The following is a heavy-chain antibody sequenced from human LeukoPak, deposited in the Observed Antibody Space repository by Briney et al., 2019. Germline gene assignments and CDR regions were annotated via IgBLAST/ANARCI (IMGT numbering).Heavy chain of an antibody. V-gene: IGHV4-34*01. CDR2: INHSGST. J-gene: IGHJ4*02. Sequence: SETLSLTCAVYGGSFSGYYWSWLRQPPGKGLEWIGEINHSGSTNYNPSLKSRVTISVDTSKNQFSLKLSSVTAADTAVYYCARDLGYYDSSGYTDYWGQGTLVTVSS. CDR3: ARDLGYYDSSGYTDY. CDR1: GGSFSGYY. D-gene: IGHD3-22*01.